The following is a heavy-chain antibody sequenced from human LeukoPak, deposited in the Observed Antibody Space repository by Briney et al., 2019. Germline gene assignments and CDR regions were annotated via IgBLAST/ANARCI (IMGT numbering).Heavy chain of an antibody. Sequence: GGSLRLSCAASGFTFSNSWMSWVRQAPGKGLEWVGLIKSKTYGGTTDYAAPVKGRFTISRDDSKNMLYLQMNSLKTEDTAVHYCAKGDNWNVIAVDTWGEGGMLTVSP. V-gene: IGHV3-15*01. J-gene: IGHJ3*02. CDR3: AKGDNWNVIAVDT. CDR2: IKSKTYGGTT. D-gene: IGHD1-1*01. CDR1: GFTFSNSW.